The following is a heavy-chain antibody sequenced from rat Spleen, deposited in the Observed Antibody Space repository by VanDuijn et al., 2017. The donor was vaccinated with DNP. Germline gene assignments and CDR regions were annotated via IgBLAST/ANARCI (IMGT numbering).Heavy chain of an antibody. D-gene: IGHD1-1*01. V-gene: IGHV2-41*01. J-gene: IGHJ4*01. CDR1: GLSLTSYD. CDR3: ARTGYHSGAMDA. CDR2: IWSSGGT. Sequence: QVQVKESGPGLLQPSQTLSLTCTVSGLSLTSYDVSWVRQPPGKGLEWLGVIWSSGGTRYNSALKTRLSISKDTSKSQVFLEMSSLHTEDTGTYYCARTGYHSGAMDAWGQGTSVTVSS.